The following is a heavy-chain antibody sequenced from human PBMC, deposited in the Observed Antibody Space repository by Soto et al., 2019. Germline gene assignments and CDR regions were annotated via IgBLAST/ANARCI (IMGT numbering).Heavy chain of an antibody. V-gene: IGHV4-39*01. Sequence: SETLCLTCTVSGGSISSYYWRWIRQPTGKGLEWIGSVYYSGSTYYNPSLESRVTISVDKSKNQFSLKLMSLSAADTAVYYCGRLEGLATISYYFDYWGQGALVTVSS. CDR3: GRLEGLATISYYFDY. CDR1: GGSISSYY. CDR2: VYYSGST. J-gene: IGHJ4*02. D-gene: IGHD3-9*01.